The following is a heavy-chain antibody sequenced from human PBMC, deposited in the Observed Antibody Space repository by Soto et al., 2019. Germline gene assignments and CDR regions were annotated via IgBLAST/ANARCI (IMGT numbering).Heavy chain of an antibody. CDR2: ISYDGSNK. CDR3: ARDIRDLYCSSTSCYVPDTWYYYYYGMDV. J-gene: IGHJ6*02. V-gene: IGHV3-30-3*01. CDR1: GFTFSSYA. Sequence: GGSLRLSCAASGFTFSSYAMHWVRQAPGKGLEWVAVISYDGSNKYYADSVKGRFTISRDNSKNTLYLQMNSLRAEDTAVYYCARDIRDLYCSSTSCYVPDTWYYYYYGMDVWGQGTTVTVSS. D-gene: IGHD2-2*01.